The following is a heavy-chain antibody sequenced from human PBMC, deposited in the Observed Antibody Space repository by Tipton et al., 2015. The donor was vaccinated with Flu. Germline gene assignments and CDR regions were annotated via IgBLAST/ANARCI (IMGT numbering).Heavy chain of an antibody. CDR2: IYYSGST. J-gene: IGHJ6*03. CDR3: ARGGMHYDFWSGYYTPSDYYYYMDV. D-gene: IGHD3-3*01. V-gene: IGHV4-59*01. Sequence: TLSLTCTVSGGSISSYYWSWIRQPPGKGLEWIGYIYYSGSTNYNPSLKSRVTISVDTSKNQFSLKLSSVTAADTAVYYCARGGMHYDFWSGYYTPSDYYYYMDVWGKGTTVTVSS. CDR1: GGSISSYY.